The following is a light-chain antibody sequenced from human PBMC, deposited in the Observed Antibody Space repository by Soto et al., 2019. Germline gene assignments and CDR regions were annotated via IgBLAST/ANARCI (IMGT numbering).Light chain of an antibody. CDR3: SSYTSSTPLVI. J-gene: IGLJ2*01. V-gene: IGLV2-14*01. CDR1: SSDIGDSNY. Sequence: QSVLTQPASVSGSPGQSITISCTGTSSDIGDSNYNFVSWYQQPPGKAPKLIIFEVSYRPSGVSNRFSGSKSGNTASLTISGLQAEDESDYYCSSYTSSTPLVIFGGGTKLTAL. CDR2: EVS.